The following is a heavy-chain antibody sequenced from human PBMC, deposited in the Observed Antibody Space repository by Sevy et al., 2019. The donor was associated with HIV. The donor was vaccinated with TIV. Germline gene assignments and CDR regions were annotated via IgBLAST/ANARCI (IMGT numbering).Heavy chain of an antibody. J-gene: IGHJ4*02. CDR1: GYNFRSYN. D-gene: IGHD3-16*01. CDR2: INTNTGNP. V-gene: IGHV7-4-1*02. CDR3: ARELGPFDY. Sequence: ASVKVSCKASGYNFRSYNMNWVRQAPGQGLEWMGWINTNTGNPTYVQGFTGRFVFSLGTSVSTAYLEISSLKAEDTAVYYCARELGPFDYWGQGTRVTVSS.